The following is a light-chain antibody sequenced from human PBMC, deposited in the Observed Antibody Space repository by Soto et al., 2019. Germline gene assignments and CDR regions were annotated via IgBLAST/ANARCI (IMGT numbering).Light chain of an antibody. Sequence: EIVMTQSPATLSVSPGERATLSCRASQSVSSNLAWYQQKPGQAPRLLIYGASTRATGIPAWFSGSGSGTEFTLTISSLQSEDFAVYYCQQYNNWRYTFGQGTKLEIK. CDR3: QQYNNWRYT. V-gene: IGKV3-15*01. CDR1: QSVSSN. J-gene: IGKJ2*01. CDR2: GAS.